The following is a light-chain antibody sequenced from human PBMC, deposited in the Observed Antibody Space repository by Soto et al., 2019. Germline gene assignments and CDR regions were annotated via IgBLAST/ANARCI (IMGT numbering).Light chain of an antibody. J-gene: IGLJ1*01. CDR1: SSDVGGYNF. V-gene: IGLV2-11*01. CDR2: DVN. CDR3: CSYAGTYTHYV. Sequence: QSVLTQPRSVSGSPGQSVTISCTRTSSDVGGYNFVSWYQQHPGKAPKLMIYDVNKRPSGVPGRFSGSKSGNTASLTISGLQAEGEADYYCCSYAGTYTHYVFGTGTKVTVL.